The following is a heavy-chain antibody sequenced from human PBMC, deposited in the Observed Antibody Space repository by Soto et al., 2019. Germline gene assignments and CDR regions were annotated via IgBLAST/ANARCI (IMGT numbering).Heavy chain of an antibody. Sequence: GGSLRLSCATSGFNFKNYGMSWVRLAPGQGLEWVSAISGSGSETYYADSVKGRFTITRDNSKETLFLQMNSLRAEDTAIYYCATSGGTTIRRLLGYGMDVWGQGTTVTVSS. D-gene: IGHD4-4*01. CDR2: ISGSGSET. V-gene: IGHV3-23*01. CDR1: GFNFKNYG. CDR3: ATSGGTTIRRLLGYGMDV. J-gene: IGHJ6*02.